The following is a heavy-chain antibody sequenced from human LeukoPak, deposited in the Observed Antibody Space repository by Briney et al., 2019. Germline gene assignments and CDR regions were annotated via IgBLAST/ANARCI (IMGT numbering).Heavy chain of an antibody. CDR3: ARGAVLDY. D-gene: IGHD6-19*01. V-gene: IGHV4-4*07. J-gene: IGHJ4*02. CDR1: GGAISGYY. CDR2: MYTSGGA. Sequence: SETLSLTCSVSGGAISGYYWSWIRQPAGKGLEWIGRMYTSGGAYYKPSLRSRVTMAVDTSKNQISLEVQSVTAADTAVYYCARGAVLDYWGQGTLVTVSS.